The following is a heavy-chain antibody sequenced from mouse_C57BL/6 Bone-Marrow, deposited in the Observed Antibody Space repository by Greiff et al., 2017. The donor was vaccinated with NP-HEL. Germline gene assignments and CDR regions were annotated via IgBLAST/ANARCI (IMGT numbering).Heavy chain of an antibody. CDR3: ASIYYGSSPWFAY. Sequence: VQLKESGGDLVKPGGSLKLSCAASGFTFSSYGMSWVRQTPDKRLEWVATISSGGSYTYYPDSVKGRFTISRDNAKNTLYLQMSSLKSEDTAMYYCASIYYGSSPWFAYWGQGTLVTVSA. CDR2: ISSGGSYT. CDR1: GFTFSSYG. J-gene: IGHJ3*01. V-gene: IGHV5-6*01. D-gene: IGHD1-1*01.